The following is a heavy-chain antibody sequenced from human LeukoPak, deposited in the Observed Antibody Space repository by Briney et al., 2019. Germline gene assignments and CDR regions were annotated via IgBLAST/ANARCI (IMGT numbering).Heavy chain of an antibody. J-gene: IGHJ2*01. CDR3: ARHRKSSGWYAGYFDL. V-gene: IGHV4-59*01. Sequence: SETLSLTCTVSGGSISSYYWSWIRQPPGKGLEWIGYIYYSGSTNFNPSLKSRVTISVDTSKNQFSLKLSSVTAADTAVYYCARHRKSSGWYAGYFDLWGRGTLVTVSS. D-gene: IGHD2-15*01. CDR1: GGSISSYY. CDR2: IYYSGST.